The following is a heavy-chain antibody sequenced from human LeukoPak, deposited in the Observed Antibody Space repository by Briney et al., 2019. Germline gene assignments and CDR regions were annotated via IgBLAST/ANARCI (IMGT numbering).Heavy chain of an antibody. D-gene: IGHD3-16*02. CDR3: ARDSLPYDYVWGSYRFFDP. J-gene: IGHJ5*02. V-gene: IGHV3-11*04. CDR2: ISSSGSTI. Sequence: GGSLRLSCAASGFTVSSNYMSWVRQAPGKGLEWVSYISSSGSTIYYADSVKGRFTISRDNAKNSLYLQMNSLRAEDTAVYYCARDSLPYDYVWGSYRFFDPWGQGTLVTVSS. CDR1: GFTVSSNY.